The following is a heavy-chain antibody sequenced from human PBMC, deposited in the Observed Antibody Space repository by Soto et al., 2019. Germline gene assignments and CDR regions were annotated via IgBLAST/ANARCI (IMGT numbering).Heavy chain of an antibody. Sequence: EVQLVESGGGLVKPGRSLRLSCAASGFTFSSYSMNWVRQAPGKGLEWVSSISSSSSYIYYADSVKGRFTISRDNAKNSLYLQMNSLRAEDTAVYYCAGGYYGSGSPDDYWGQGTLVTVSS. D-gene: IGHD3-10*01. J-gene: IGHJ4*02. CDR1: GFTFSSYS. V-gene: IGHV3-21*01. CDR2: ISSSSSYI. CDR3: AGGYYGSGSPDDY.